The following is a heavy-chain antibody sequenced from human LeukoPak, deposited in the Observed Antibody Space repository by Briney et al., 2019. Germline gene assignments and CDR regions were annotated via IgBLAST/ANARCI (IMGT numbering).Heavy chain of an antibody. CDR2: FDRKNGDT. Sequence: EASVKVSCKVSGFTLADLSMHWVRQAPGKGLERGGDFDRKNGDTIYAQRFRGRVTLTEDTSTGTAYMELSSLSADDTAVYYCATGVYCATTTCPGYQHYYYFMDVWGKGTTVTVSS. J-gene: IGHJ6*03. D-gene: IGHD2-21*01. CDR3: ATGVYCATTTCPGYQHYYYFMDV. CDR1: GFTLADLS. V-gene: IGHV1-24*01.